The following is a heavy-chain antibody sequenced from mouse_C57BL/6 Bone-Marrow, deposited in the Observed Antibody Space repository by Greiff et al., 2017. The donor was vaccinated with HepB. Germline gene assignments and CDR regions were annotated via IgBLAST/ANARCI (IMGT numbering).Heavy chain of an antibody. Sequence: QVQLKQSGAELVRPGASVTLSCKASGYTFTDYEMHWVKQTPVHGLEWIGAIDPETGGTAYNQKFKGKAILTADKSSSTAYMELRSLTSEDSAVYYCTKAFYGYDYAMDYWGQGTSVTVSS. V-gene: IGHV1-15*01. CDR3: TKAFYGYDYAMDY. J-gene: IGHJ4*01. CDR1: GYTFTDYE. CDR2: IDPETGGT. D-gene: IGHD2-9*01.